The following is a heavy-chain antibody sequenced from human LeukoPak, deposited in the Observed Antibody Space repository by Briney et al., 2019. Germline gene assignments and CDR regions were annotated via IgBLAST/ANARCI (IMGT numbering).Heavy chain of an antibody. J-gene: IGHJ4*02. V-gene: IGHV3-23*01. CDR2: ISGSGGST. D-gene: IGHD3-3*01. Sequence: GGSLRLSCAASGFTFSSYAMSWVRQAPGKGLEWVSAISGSGGSTYYADSVKGRFTISRNNSKNTLYLQMNSLRAEDTAVYYCAKEAPSYDFWSGYYGTYSFDYWGQGTLVTVSS. CDR1: GFTFSSYA. CDR3: AKEAPSYDFWSGYYGTYSFDY.